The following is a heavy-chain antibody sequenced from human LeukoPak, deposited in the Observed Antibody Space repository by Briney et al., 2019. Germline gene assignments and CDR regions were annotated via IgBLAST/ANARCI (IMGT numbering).Heavy chain of an antibody. CDR3: ARVDENSSSSPAFDY. D-gene: IGHD6-6*01. CDR2: ISAYNGNT. CDR1: GYTFTSYG. J-gene: IGHJ4*02. Sequence: ASVKVSCKASGYTFTSYGISWVRQAPGQGLEWMGWISAYNGNTNYAQRLQGRVTMTTDTSTSTAYMELRSLRFDDTAAYYYARVDENSSSSPAFDYWGQGTLVTVSS. V-gene: IGHV1-18*01.